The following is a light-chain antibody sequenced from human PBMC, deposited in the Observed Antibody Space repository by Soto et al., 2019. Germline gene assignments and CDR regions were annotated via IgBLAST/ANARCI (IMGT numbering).Light chain of an antibody. CDR2: EVS. CDR3: SSYTRSRTYV. V-gene: IGLV2-14*01. CDR1: SSDVGGYNY. J-gene: IGLJ1*01. Sequence: QSVLTQPASVSGSPGQSITISCTGTSSDVGGYNYVSWYQQHPGKAPKLIIYEVSNRPSGVSNHFSGSKSGNTASLTISGLQAEDEADYYCSSYTRSRTYVFGTGTKVTVL.